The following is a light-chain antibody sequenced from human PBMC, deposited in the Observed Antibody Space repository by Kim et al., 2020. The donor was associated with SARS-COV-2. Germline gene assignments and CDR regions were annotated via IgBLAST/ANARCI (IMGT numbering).Light chain of an antibody. J-gene: IGLJ2*01. V-gene: IGLV1-40*01. Sequence: QSVLTQPPSVSGAPGQRVTISCTGSSSNIGAGYDVHWYQQLPGTAPKLLIYGNSNRPSGVPDRFSGSKSGTSASLAITGLQADDEAEYYCQSYDSSLSGYVVFGGGTQLTVL. CDR3: QSYDSSLSGYVV. CDR2: GNS. CDR1: SSNIGAGYD.